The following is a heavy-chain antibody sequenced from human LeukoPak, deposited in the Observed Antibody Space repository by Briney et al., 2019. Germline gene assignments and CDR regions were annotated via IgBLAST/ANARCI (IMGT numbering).Heavy chain of an antibody. CDR1: GFTFSSYS. V-gene: IGHV3-48*01. J-gene: IGHJ6*03. D-gene: IGHD3-16*01. CDR3: ARGTAEGGQENYYYYYYMDV. Sequence: PGGSLRLSCAASGFTFSSYSMNWVRQAPGKGLEWVSYISSSSSTIYYADSVKGRFTISRDNAKNSLYLQMNSLRAEDTAVYYCARGTAEGGQENYYYYYYMDVWGKGTTVTVSS. CDR2: ISSSSSTI.